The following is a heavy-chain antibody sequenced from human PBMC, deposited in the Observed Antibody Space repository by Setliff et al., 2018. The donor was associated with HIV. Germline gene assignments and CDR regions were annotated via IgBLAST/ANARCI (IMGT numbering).Heavy chain of an antibody. CDR3: TRDLSGDSSSWPYYYYYYHMDV. CDR2: IRSKAYGGTT. CDR1: GFTFGDYD. D-gene: IGHD6-13*01. J-gene: IGHJ6*03. V-gene: IGHV3-49*04. Sequence: HPGGSLRLSCIASGFTFGDYDVSWVRQAPAKGLEWLGLIRSKAYGGTTEYAASVKGRFTISRDDSKSIAYLQMNSLKTEDTAVYYCTRDLSGDSSSWPYYYYYYHMDVWGKGTTVTVSS.